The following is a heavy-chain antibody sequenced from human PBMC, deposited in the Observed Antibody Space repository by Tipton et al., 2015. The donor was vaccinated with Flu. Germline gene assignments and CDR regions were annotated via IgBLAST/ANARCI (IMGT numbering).Heavy chain of an antibody. CDR1: GGSISSSSYY. CDR3: ASRYCSGGSCYDY. V-gene: IGHV4-39*07. D-gene: IGHD2-15*01. J-gene: IGHJ4*02. Sequence: TLSLTCTVSGGSISSSSYYWGWIRQPPGKGLEWIGSTYYSGSTYYNPSLKSRVTISVDTSKNQFSLKLSSVTAADTAVYYCASRYCSGGSCYDYWGQGTLVTVSS. CDR2: TYYSGST.